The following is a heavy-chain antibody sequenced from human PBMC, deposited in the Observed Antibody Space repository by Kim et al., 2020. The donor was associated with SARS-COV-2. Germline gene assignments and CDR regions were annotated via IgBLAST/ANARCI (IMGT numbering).Heavy chain of an antibody. D-gene: IGHD6-13*01. J-gene: IGHJ1*01. V-gene: IGHV2-5*02. Sequence: SGPTLVNPTQTLTLTCTFSGFSLSTGGVGVGWIRQPPGKALEWLALIYWDDDKRYSPSLKSRLTITKDSSNNQVVLTMTNMDSVDTATYYCAHAPIRIAAATFFSHWGQGTLVTVSS. CDR1: GFSLSTGGVG. CDR3: AHAPIRIAAATFFSH. CDR2: IYWDDDK.